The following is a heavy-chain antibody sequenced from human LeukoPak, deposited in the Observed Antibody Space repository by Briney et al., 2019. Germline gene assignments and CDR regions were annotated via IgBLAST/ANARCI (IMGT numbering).Heavy chain of an antibody. Sequence: SETLSLTCTVSGGSISNYCWSWIRQPPGEGLEWIGYICDSGSTNSNPSLRGRVTISVDTSNNQFSLKLSSVTAADTAMYFCATVPLEYGTATYFDYWGQGTLVTVSS. D-gene: IGHD6-6*01. CDR1: GGSISNYC. CDR2: ICDSGST. V-gene: IGHV4-59*01. J-gene: IGHJ4*02. CDR3: ATVPLEYGTATYFDY.